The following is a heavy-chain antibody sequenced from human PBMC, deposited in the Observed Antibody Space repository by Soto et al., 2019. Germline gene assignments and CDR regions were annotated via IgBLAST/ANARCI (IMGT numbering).Heavy chain of an antibody. D-gene: IGHD3-16*02. CDR2: IYQSEYA. CDR1: GGSVTSGGHS. CDR3: ARGGTRLGELSHDY. Sequence: SETLSLTCVVSGGSVTSGGHSWSWIRQAPGKGLEWVGSIYQSEYAYYNPSLRSRVAISVDRSNNRVSLRMTSVTAADTAIYYCARGGTRLGELSHDYWGQGTLVAVAS. J-gene: IGHJ4*02. V-gene: IGHV4-30-2*01.